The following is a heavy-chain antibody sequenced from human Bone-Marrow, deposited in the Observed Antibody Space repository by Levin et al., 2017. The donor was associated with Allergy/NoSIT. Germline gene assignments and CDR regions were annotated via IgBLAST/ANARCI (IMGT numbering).Heavy chain of an antibody. D-gene: IGHD4-17*01. Sequence: LSLTCAASGFTFTNYAMSWVRQAPGKGLEWVSGISYAGGGTYYADSVRGRFTISRDNSKNTLFLQMSSLRAEDTAVYYCAKDVMPTTMTPDAFDIWGQGTMVTVSS. CDR1: GFTFTNYA. CDR3: AKDVMPTTMTPDAFDI. CDR2: ISYAGGGT. J-gene: IGHJ3*02. V-gene: IGHV3-23*01.